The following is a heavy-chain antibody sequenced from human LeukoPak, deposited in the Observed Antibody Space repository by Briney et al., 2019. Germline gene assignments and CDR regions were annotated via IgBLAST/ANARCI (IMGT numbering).Heavy chain of an antibody. CDR2: IYYSGST. D-gene: IGHD3-22*01. CDR1: GGSISSYY. CDR3: ASRSYYYDSSGYLGGFRAFDI. J-gene: IGHJ3*02. Sequence: KTSETLSLTCTVSGGSISSYYWSWIRQPPGKGLEWIGYIYYSGSTNYNPSLKSRVTISVDTSKNQFSLKLSSVTAADTAVYYCASRSYYYDSSGYLGGFRAFDIWGQGTMVTVSS. V-gene: IGHV4-59*08.